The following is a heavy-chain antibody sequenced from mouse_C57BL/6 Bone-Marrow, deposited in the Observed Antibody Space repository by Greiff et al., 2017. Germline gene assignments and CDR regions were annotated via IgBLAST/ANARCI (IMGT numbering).Heavy chain of an antibody. J-gene: IGHJ4*01. CDR3: AIYGNYAMDY. CDR2: IYPRSGST. V-gene: IGHV1-81*01. CDR1: GYTFTSYG. D-gene: IGHD2-1*01. Sequence: VQLQQSGAELARPGASVKLSCKASGYTFTSYGISWVKQRTGQGLEWIGEIYPRSGSTYYNEKFKGKATLTVAKSSSTAYMELHSLTSEDSAVYFCAIYGNYAMDYWGQGTSVTVSS.